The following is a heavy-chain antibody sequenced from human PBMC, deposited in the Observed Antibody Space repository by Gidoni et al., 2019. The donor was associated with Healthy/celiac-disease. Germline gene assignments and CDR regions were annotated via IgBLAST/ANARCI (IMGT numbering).Heavy chain of an antibody. CDR2: ISAYNGNP. V-gene: IGHV1-18*01. J-gene: IGHJ4*02. Sequence: QVLLVQSGAEVKKPGASVKVSCKASGYNFTSYGISWVRQAPGQGLEWLGWISAYNGNPNYAQKLQGRVTMTTDTSTSTAYMELRSLRSDDTAVYYCARDCRDGYNSFVFVDYWGQGTLVTVSS. D-gene: IGHD5-12*01. CDR1: GYNFTSYG. CDR3: ARDCRDGYNSFVFVDY.